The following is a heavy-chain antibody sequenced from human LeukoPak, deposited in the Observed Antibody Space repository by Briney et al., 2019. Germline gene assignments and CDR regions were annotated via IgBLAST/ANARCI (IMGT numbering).Heavy chain of an antibody. J-gene: IGHJ4*02. CDR1: GYTLTELS. Sequence: ASVKVSCKVSGYTLTELSMHWVRQAPGKGLEWMGGFDPEDGETIYAQKFQGRVTMTEDTSTDTAYMELSSLRSEDTAVYYCATSRGDHDGYSSSWSSIFDYWGQGTLVTVSS. V-gene: IGHV1-24*01. D-gene: IGHD6-13*01. CDR3: ATSRGDHDGYSSSWSSIFDY. CDR2: FDPEDGET.